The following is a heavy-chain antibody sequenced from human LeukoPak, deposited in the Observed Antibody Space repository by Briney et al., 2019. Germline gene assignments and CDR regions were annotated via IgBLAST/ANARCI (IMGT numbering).Heavy chain of an antibody. J-gene: IGHJ4*02. V-gene: IGHV4-4*02. CDR3: VGSYYYGSGRLSH. CDR1: GGSISSSNW. D-gene: IGHD3-10*01. Sequence: SGTLSLTCAVSGGSISSSNWWSWVRQPPGKGLGWIGEIYHSGSTNYNPSLKSRVTISVDKSTNQFSLKLSSVTAAAPAVYYCVGSYYYGSGRLSHWGQGTLVTVSS. CDR2: IYHSGST.